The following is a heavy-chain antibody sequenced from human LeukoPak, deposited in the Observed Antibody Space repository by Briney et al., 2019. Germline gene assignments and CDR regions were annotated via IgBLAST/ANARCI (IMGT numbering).Heavy chain of an antibody. CDR2: ISSSSSYI. D-gene: IGHD3-22*01. Sequence: GGSLRLSCAASGFTFSSYSMNWVRQAPGKGLEWVSSISSSSSYIYYADSVKGRFTISRDNAKNSLYLQMNSLRDEDTAVYYCARDPTGRGMIDDYWGQGTLVTVSS. CDR3: ARDPTGRGMIDDY. J-gene: IGHJ4*02. V-gene: IGHV3-21*01. CDR1: GFTFSSYS.